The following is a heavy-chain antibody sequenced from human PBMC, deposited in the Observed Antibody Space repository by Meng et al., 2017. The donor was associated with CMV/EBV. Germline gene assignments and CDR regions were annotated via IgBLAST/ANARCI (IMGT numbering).Heavy chain of an antibody. D-gene: IGHD2-2*01. CDR2: IYYSGRT. J-gene: IGHJ5*02. V-gene: IGHV4-39*01. CDR3: ASYWYQLLEDNYNWFDP. Sequence: SETLSLTCTVSGGSISSSSYYWGWIRQPPGKGLEWIGSIYYSGRTYYNPSLKSRVTMSVDTSKNQFSLKLSSVTAADTAVYYCASYWYQLLEDNYNWFDPWGQGTLVTVSS. CDR1: GGSISSSSYY.